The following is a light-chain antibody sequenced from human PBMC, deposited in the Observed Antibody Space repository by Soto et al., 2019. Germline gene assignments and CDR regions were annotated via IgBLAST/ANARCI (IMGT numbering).Light chain of an antibody. J-gene: IGKJ4*01. CDR2: HAS. V-gene: IGKV3-15*01. CDR3: QQYKEWPLT. CDR1: QSVSNN. Sequence: EIVMTQSPATLSVSPGERATLSCRASQSVSNNLAWYQQKPGQAPRLLIYHASTGATGIPARFSGSGSGTELTLTISSVQSEDFAVYYCQQYKEWPLTVGGGTKVEIK.